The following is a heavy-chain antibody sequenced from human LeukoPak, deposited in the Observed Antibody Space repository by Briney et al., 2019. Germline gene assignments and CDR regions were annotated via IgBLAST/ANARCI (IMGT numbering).Heavy chain of an antibody. Sequence: AASVKVSCKASGYTFTSYDIDWMRQATGQGLEWMGWMNPNSGNTGYAQKFQGRVTMTRNTSISTAYMELSSLRSGDTAVYYCARGQRVVVAVHEPWGQGTLVTVSS. CDR2: MNPNSGNT. J-gene: IGHJ5*02. CDR1: GYTFTSYD. D-gene: IGHD2-15*01. V-gene: IGHV1-8*01. CDR3: ARGQRVVVAVHEP.